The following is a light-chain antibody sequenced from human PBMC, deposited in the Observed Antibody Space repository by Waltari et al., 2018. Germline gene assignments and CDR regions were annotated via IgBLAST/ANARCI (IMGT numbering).Light chain of an antibody. CDR2: GSS. Sequence: QSVLTQPPSVSGAPGPRVTISCTGSGPNIGAGSDVHWYQHLPRAAPKLLIYGSSSRPLGVPDRFFGSTSGTSASLAITGLQAEDEGDYYCQSYDTSLSVVFGGGTKLTVL. CDR3: QSYDTSLSVV. J-gene: IGLJ3*02. CDR1: GPNIGAGSD. V-gene: IGLV1-40*01.